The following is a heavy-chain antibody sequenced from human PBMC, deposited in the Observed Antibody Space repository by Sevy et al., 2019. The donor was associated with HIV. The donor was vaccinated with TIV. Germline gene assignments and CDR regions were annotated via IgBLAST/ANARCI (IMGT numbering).Heavy chain of an antibody. J-gene: IGHJ3*01. Sequence: GGSLRLSCVASGSSFGIHWMSWVRQAPGKGLEWVAKINQDGGQKYYVDSVKGRFTISRDNATSSLYLQMNSLRVEDTALYYCARDPDPVPGVAFDVWGQGTMVTVSS. CDR2: INQDGGQK. V-gene: IGHV3-7*01. CDR1: GSSFGIHW. CDR3: ARDPDPVPGVAFDV.